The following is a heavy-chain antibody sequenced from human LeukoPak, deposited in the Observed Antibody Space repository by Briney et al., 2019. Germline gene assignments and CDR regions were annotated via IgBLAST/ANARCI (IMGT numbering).Heavy chain of an antibody. CDR2: IYSGGST. D-gene: IGHD6-19*01. Sequence: PERSLRLSCAASGFTVSSNYISWVRQAPRKWREWVSVIYSGGSTYYADSVKGRFTISRDNSKNTLYLQMNSLRAEDTAVYYCASDYSSGWYYFDYWGQGTLVTVSS. J-gene: IGHJ4*02. CDR1: GFTVSSNY. CDR3: ASDYSSGWYYFDY. V-gene: IGHV3-53*01.